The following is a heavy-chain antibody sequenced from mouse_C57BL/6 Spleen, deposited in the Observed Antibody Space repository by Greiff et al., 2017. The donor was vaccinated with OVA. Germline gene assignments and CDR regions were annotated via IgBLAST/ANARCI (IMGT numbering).Heavy chain of an antibody. CDR1: GYTFTDYY. Sequence: EVQLQQSGPELVKPGASVKISCKASGYTFTDYYMNWVKQSHGKSLEWIGDINPNNGGTSYNQKFKGKATLTVDKSSSTAYMELRSLTSEDSAVYYCARGITTVVAMDMDYWGQGTSVTVSS. V-gene: IGHV1-26*01. D-gene: IGHD1-1*01. CDR2: INPNNGGT. J-gene: IGHJ4*01. CDR3: ARGITTVVAMDMDY.